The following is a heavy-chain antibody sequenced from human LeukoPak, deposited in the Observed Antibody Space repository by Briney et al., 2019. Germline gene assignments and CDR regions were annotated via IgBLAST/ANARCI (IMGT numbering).Heavy chain of an antibody. CDR3: AREVSGDPWYNWFDP. CDR2: IDHDGSST. V-gene: IGHV3-74*01. D-gene: IGHD4-17*01. J-gene: IGHJ5*02. CDR1: GFTFSSYW. Sequence: GGTLRLSCAASGFTFSSYWMHWVRQAPGKGLVRVSRIDHDGSSTRYADSVKGRFTISRNNAKNTLYLQMNSLRAEDTAVYYCAREVSGDPWYNWFDPWGQGTLVTVSS.